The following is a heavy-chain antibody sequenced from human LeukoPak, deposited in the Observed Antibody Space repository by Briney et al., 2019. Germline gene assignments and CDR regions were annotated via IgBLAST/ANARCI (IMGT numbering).Heavy chain of an antibody. CDR3: AKDLAYAFDI. J-gene: IGHJ3*02. Sequence: GGSLRLSCAASGFPFNTYAMSWVRQAPGKGLEWVSAMSASDRRTYYADSVKGWFTISRDHSKNRLYLQMNSLRAEDTALYYCAKDLAYAFDIWGQGTMVTVSS. CDR2: MSASDRRT. CDR1: GFPFNTYA. V-gene: IGHV3-23*01.